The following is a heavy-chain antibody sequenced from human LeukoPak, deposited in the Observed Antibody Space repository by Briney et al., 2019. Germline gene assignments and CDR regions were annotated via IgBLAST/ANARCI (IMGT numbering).Heavy chain of an antibody. CDR1: GASISSYH. V-gene: IGHV4-59*01. J-gene: IGHJ3*02. D-gene: IGHD3-3*01. CDR3: AGGIFGVIINAFHI. Sequence: PSETLSLTCTVSGASISSYHWSWIRQPPGKGLEWIGDTYNSGRTNYNPSLKSRVSMSVDTSKNQFSLNLTSVTAADTAVYYCAGGIFGVIINAFHIWGQGTVVTVSS. CDR2: TYNSGRT.